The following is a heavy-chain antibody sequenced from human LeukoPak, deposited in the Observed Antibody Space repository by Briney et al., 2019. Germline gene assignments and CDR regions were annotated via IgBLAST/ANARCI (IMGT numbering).Heavy chain of an antibody. J-gene: IGHJ4*02. CDR1: GGSFSDYY. CDR2: INHSGST. CDR3: ARAVIERDSSAWHFDY. D-gene: IGHD6-19*01. V-gene: IGHV4-34*01. Sequence: SETLSLTCAVYGGSFSDYYWSWIRQPPGKGLEWIGEINHSGSTNYNPSLKSRVTISVDTSKNQFSLKPSSVTAADTAVYYCARAVIERDSSAWHFDYWGQGTLVTVAS.